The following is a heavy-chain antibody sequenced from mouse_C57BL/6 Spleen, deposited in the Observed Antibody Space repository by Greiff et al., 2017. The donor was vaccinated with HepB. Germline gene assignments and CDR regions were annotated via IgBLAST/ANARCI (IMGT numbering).Heavy chain of an antibody. CDR2: INPSNGGT. D-gene: IGHD1-1*01. CDR3: ARSVGYYYGSSSFDY. CDR1: GYTFTSYW. Sequence: VQLQQPGTELVKPGASVKLSCKASGYTFTSYWMHWVKQRPGQGLEWIGNINPSNGGTKYNEKFKSKATLTVDKSSSTAYMQLSSLTSEDSAVYYCARSVGYYYGSSSFDYWGQGTTLTVSS. V-gene: IGHV1-53*01. J-gene: IGHJ2*01.